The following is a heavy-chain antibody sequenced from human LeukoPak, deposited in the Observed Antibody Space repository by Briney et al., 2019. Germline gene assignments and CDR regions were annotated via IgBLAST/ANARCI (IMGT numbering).Heavy chain of an antibody. CDR1: GFTFNSYW. V-gene: IGHV3-7*01. CDR2: IDPDGSEK. CDR3: ARIYYFGDNNWRYFDN. Sequence: GGSLRLSCAASGFTFNSYWMSWVRQAPGKGLEWVTNIDPDGSEKQYGDSVKGRFTTSRDNAKNSLYLQMNSLRAEDTAIYYCARIYYFGDNNWRYFDNWGQGTLVTVSS. J-gene: IGHJ4*02. D-gene: IGHD3-10*01.